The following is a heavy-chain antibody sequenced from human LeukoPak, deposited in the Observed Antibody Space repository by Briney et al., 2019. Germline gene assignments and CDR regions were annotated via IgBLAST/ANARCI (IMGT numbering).Heavy chain of an antibody. V-gene: IGHV4-4*07. D-gene: IGHD3-9*01. CDR2: VHRSGDT. J-gene: IGHJ6*02. CDR3: ARDNFEYSVHYGMDV. Sequence: SETLSLTCSVSGVSISSYYWSWIRQPAGKGLERIGRVHRSGDTNYNPSLKSRLTMSVETSKNQISLRLRSVSAADTAVYYCARDNFEYSVHYGMDVWGQGTTVTVSS. CDR1: GVSISSYY.